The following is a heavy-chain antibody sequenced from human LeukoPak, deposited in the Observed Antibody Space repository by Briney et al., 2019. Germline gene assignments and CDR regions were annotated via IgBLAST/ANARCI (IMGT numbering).Heavy chain of an antibody. V-gene: IGHV4-39*01. Sequence: SSETLSLTCIVSGVSISSGDYYWGWIRQPPGKGLEWIGSIYYSGRTYYNTPLKSRVTISEDTSMNQFSLKLSFVTAADSAVYYCARHRTAINRYGPYDAFDIWGRGTMVTVSS. J-gene: IGHJ3*02. D-gene: IGHD5-18*01. CDR2: IYYSGRT. CDR1: GVSISSGDYY. CDR3: ARHRTAINRYGPYDAFDI.